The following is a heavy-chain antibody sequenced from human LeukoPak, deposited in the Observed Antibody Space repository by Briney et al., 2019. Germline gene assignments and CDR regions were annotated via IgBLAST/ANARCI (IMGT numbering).Heavy chain of an antibody. J-gene: IGHJ3*02. CDR1: GFTFDENA. V-gene: IGHV3-9*01. D-gene: IGHD2-15*01. CDR2: ISWDSNSI. CDR3: AKAIAAPGAFDI. Sequence: GGSLRLSCAASGFTFDENAMHWVRQAPGKGLEWVSGISWDSNSIIYADSVKGRFTISRDNAKNSLYLQMNSLRAEDTALYYCAKAIAAPGAFDIWGQGTVVTVSS.